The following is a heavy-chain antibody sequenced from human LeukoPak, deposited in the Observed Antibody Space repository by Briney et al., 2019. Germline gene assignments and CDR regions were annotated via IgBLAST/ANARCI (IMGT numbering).Heavy chain of an antibody. Sequence: PGGSLRLSCAASGFTFSSYAMHWVRQAPGKGLEWVAVISYDGSNKYYADSVKGRFTISRDNSKNTLYLQMNSLRAEDTAVYYCARAPGGYFDYWGQGTLITVSS. J-gene: IGHJ4*02. CDR1: GFTFSSYA. CDR3: ARAPGGYFDY. D-gene: IGHD1-26*01. V-gene: IGHV3-30-3*01. CDR2: ISYDGSNK.